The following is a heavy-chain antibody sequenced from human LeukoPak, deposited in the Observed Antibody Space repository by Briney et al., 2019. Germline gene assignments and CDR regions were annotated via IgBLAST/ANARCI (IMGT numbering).Heavy chain of an antibody. CDR2: INGDGSSI. CDR3: ARGRGPYSWFDP. Sequence: GGSLRLSCAASGFSSNSYWMHWARQAPGKGLVWVARINGDGSSINYADSVKGRFTISRDNAKNTLYLQMNSLRVEDTAVYYCARGRGPYSWFDPWGQGTLVTVSS. V-gene: IGHV3-74*01. D-gene: IGHD3-10*01. J-gene: IGHJ5*02. CDR1: GFSSNSYW.